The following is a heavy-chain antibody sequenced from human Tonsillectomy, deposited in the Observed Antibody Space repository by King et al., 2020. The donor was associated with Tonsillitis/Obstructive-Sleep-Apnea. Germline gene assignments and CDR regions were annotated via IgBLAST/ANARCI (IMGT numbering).Heavy chain of an antibody. Sequence: VQLQQWGAGLLKPSETLSLTCAVYGGSFSGYYWSWIRQPPGKGLEWIGEINHSGSTNYNPSLKSRVTISVDTSKNKFSLKLSSVTAADTAVYYCAKVGATGPYYYYYMDVWGKGTTVTVSS. CDR1: GGSFSGYY. CDR2: INHSGST. V-gene: IGHV4-34*01. D-gene: IGHD1-26*01. CDR3: AKVGATGPYYYYYMDV. J-gene: IGHJ6*03.